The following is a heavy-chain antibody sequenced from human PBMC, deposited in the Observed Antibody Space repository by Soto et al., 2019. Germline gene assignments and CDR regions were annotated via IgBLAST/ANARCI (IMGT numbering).Heavy chain of an antibody. Sequence: QLVQSGAEVKKTGASVRVSCRASGYTFATYGITWVRQAPGQGLEWIGWISVYSGDTNYAQNLQGRVTMTTDTSTPTAYLDLGSLTSDDTAVYYCARGGFCTMSSCYGGFDYWGQGTLLTVSS. J-gene: IGHJ4*02. D-gene: IGHD2-8*01. CDR3: ARGGFCTMSSCYGGFDY. CDR1: GYTFATYG. CDR2: ISVYSGDT. V-gene: IGHV1-18*01.